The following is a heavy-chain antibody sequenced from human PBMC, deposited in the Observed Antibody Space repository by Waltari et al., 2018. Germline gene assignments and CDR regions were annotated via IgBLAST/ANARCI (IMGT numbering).Heavy chain of an antibody. Sequence: QLQLQESGPGLVKPSETLSLTCTVPGCSIRSSSYYWGWIRQPPGKGLEWIGSNYYSGGTDYNPSLKSRVTISVDTSKNQFSLKLSSVTAADTAVYYCARRGGGAVAGTSYFQHWGQGTLVTVSS. CDR1: GCSIRSSSYY. CDR2: NYYSGGT. D-gene: IGHD6-19*01. V-gene: IGHV4-39*01. J-gene: IGHJ1*01. CDR3: ARRGGGAVAGTSYFQH.